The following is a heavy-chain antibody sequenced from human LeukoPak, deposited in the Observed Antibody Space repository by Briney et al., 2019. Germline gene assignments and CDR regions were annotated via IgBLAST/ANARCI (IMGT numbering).Heavy chain of an antibody. CDR1: GFTFDDYA. D-gene: IGHD3-22*01. Sequence: LRLSCAASGFTFDDYAMHWVRQAPGKGLEWVSGISWNSGSIGYADSVKGRFTTSRDNAKNSLYLQMNSLRAEDTALYYCAKDLGTYYYDSSGSGMDVWGQGTTVTVSS. CDR2: ISWNSGSI. CDR3: AKDLGTYYYDSSGSGMDV. V-gene: IGHV3-9*01. J-gene: IGHJ6*02.